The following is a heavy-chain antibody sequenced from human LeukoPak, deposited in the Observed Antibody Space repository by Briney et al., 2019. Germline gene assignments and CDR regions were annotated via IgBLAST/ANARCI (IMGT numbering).Heavy chain of an antibody. CDR2: ISGSGGIT. D-gene: IGHD3-9*01. J-gene: IGHJ4*02. CDR1: GFTLSSYA. V-gene: IGHV3-23*01. Sequence: GGSLRLSCAASGFTLSSYAMTWVRQAPGKGLEWVTGISGSGGITYYADSVKGRFTISRDNSKNTLYPQMNSLRAEDTAVYYCAKGDSSPVHLLTGHWGQGTLVTVSS. CDR3: AKGDSSPVHLLTGH.